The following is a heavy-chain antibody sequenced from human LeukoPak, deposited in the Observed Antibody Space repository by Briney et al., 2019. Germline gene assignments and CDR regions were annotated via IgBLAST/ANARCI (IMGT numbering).Heavy chain of an antibody. V-gene: IGHV3-23*01. CDR2: ISGSGGST. Sequence: GGSLRLSCAASGFTFTSYAMSWVRQAPGKGLEWVSAISGSGGSTYYADSVKGRFTISRDNAKNSLYLQMNSLRAEDTAVYYCARDTDLYYDFWSGYRIDAFDIWGQGTLVTVSS. CDR3: ARDTDLYYDFWSGYRIDAFDI. CDR1: GFTFTSYA. J-gene: IGHJ3*02. D-gene: IGHD3-3*01.